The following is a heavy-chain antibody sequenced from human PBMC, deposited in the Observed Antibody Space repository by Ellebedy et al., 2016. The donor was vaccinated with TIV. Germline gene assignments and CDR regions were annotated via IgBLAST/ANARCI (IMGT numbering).Heavy chain of an antibody. J-gene: IGHJ4*02. V-gene: IGHV4-59*01. CDR3: AKYCGVGKCLDH. Sequence: SETLSLTCAVYGESFSGYYWSWIRQPPGKGLEWIGYIHYSGSTNSNPSLKSRVSISIDTSKSQFSLELSSVTAADTAVYYCAKYCGVGKCLDHWGQGTLITVSS. CDR2: IHYSGST. D-gene: IGHD2-21*01. CDR1: GESFSGYY.